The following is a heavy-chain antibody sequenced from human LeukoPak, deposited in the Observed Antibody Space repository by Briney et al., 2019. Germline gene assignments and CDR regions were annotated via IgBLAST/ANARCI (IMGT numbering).Heavy chain of an antibody. D-gene: IGHD4/OR15-4a*01. J-gene: IGHJ6*02. CDR3: ARRGSGNGGTYAGMDV. CDR2: VLFTGRA. CDR1: GGSISIGLYY. Sequence: PSQTLSLTCTVSGGSISIGLYYWDWIRQLPAKGLEWIGSVLFTGRAWVNPPLNSRVTMSVDTTKNQFSLKLRSVSAGDTAVYYCARRGSGNGGTYAGMDVWGQGTTVTVSS. V-gene: IGHV4-39*01.